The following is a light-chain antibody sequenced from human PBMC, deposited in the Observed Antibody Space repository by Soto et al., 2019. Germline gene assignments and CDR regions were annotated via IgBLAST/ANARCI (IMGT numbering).Light chain of an antibody. J-gene: IGKJ1*01. CDR1: QSVSSSY. Sequence: EIVLTQSPGTLSLSPGERATLYCRASQSVSSSYLVWYQQKPGQAPRLLIYGASSRAPGIPARFSGSGSGTDLALTISRLEPEDFAVYYCQQYGSSRWTFGQGTKVEIK. CDR2: GAS. CDR3: QQYGSSRWT. V-gene: IGKV3-20*01.